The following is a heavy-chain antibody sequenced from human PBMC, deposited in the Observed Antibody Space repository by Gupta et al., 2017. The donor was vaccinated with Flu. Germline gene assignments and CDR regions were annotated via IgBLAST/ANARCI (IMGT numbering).Heavy chain of an antibody. CDR2: IDPKSGVT. CDR1: GYTFTDSH. V-gene: IGHV1-2*02. Sequence: QVHLVQSGAEVEKPGTSLKVACQASGYTFTDSHMHWVRQAPGQGLEWMGWIDPKSGVTTYAQKFQGRVTMTRDTSINTAYMELTSLRSDDTAIYFCATHNWNDGSCDAWGQGTLVTVSS. CDR3: ATHNWNDGSCDA. J-gene: IGHJ5*02. D-gene: IGHD1-20*01.